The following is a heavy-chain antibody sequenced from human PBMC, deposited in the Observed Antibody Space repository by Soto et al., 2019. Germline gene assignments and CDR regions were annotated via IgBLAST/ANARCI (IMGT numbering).Heavy chain of an antibody. J-gene: IGHJ4*02. CDR2: IFYTGNT. D-gene: IGHD2-21*02. CDR1: GDSVDSGSYS. Sequence: TLSLTCTVSGDSVDSGSYSWHWIRQPPGKGLEWIGFIFYTGNTKYNPSLKSRAIISLDTSKNHFSLSVTSVTAADTAVYYCARSDNVVLTAAFDYWGQGTRVTVS. CDR3: ARSDNVVLTAAFDY. V-gene: IGHV4-61*01.